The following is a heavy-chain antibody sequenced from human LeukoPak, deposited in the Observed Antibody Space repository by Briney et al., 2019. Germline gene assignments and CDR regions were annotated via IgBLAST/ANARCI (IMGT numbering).Heavy chain of an antibody. CDR2: ISSTSSYI. D-gene: IGHD3-10*01. Sequence: KSGGSLRLSCAASGFTFSSYSMNWVRQAPGKGLEWVSSISSTSSYIYYADSLKGRFTISRDNAKNSLSLQMNSLRAEDTAVYYCVRENSVDYFRGPFDPFDIWGQGTMVTVSS. CDR3: VRENSVDYFRGPFDPFDI. J-gene: IGHJ3*02. V-gene: IGHV3-21*01. CDR1: GFTFSSYS.